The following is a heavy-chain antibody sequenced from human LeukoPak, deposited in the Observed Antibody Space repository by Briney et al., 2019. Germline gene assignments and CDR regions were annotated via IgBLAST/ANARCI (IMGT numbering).Heavy chain of an antibody. Sequence: GGSLRLSCAASGFTFSDYYMSWIRQAPGKGLEWVSYISSSGSTIYYADSVKGRFTTSRDNAKNSLYLQMNSLGAEDTAVYYCARAGTMVRGVNFDYWGQGTLVTVSS. D-gene: IGHD3-10*01. CDR1: GFTFSDYY. V-gene: IGHV3-11*04. CDR3: ARAGTMVRGVNFDY. J-gene: IGHJ4*02. CDR2: ISSSGSTI.